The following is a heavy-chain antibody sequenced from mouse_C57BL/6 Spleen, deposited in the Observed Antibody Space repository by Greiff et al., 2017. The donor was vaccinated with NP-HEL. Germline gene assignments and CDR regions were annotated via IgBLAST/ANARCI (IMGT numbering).Heavy chain of an antibody. V-gene: IGHV1-59*01. D-gene: IGHD1-1*01. Sequence: VQLQQSGAELVRPGTSVKLSCKASGYTFTSYWMHWVKQRPGQGLEWIGVIDPSDSYTNYNQKFKGKATLTVDTSSSTAYMQLSSLTSEDSAVYDCARPDYYGSSYYAMDYWGQGTSVTVSS. J-gene: IGHJ4*01. CDR2: IDPSDSYT. CDR3: ARPDYYGSSYYAMDY. CDR1: GYTFTSYW.